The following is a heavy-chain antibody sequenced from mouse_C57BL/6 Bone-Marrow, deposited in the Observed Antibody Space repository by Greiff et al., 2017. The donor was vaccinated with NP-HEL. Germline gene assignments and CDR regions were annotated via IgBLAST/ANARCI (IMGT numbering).Heavy chain of an antibody. CDR2: ISSGGSYT. CDR3: ATPIYSYAMDY. CDR1: GFTFSSYG. V-gene: IGHV5-6*01. Sequence: EVQRVESGGDLVKPGGSLKLSCAASGFTFSSYGMSWVRQTPDKRLEWVATISSGGSYTYYPDSVKGRFTISRDNAKNTLYLQMSSLKSEDTAMYYCATPIYSYAMDYWGQGTSVTVSS. J-gene: IGHJ4*01. D-gene: IGHD2-1*01.